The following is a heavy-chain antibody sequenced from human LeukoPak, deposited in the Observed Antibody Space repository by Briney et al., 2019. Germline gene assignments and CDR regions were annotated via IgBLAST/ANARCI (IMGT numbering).Heavy chain of an antibody. CDR1: GGSFSGYY. V-gene: IGHV4-34*01. CDR2: INHSGGT. J-gene: IGHJ5*02. CDR3: ARGTYYYDSSDNWFDP. D-gene: IGHD3-22*01. Sequence: SETLSLTCAVYGGSFSGYYWSWIRQPPGKGLEWIGEINHSGGTNYNPSLKSRVTISVDTSKNQFSLKLSSVTAADTAVYYCARGTYYYDSSDNWFDPWGQGTLVTVSS.